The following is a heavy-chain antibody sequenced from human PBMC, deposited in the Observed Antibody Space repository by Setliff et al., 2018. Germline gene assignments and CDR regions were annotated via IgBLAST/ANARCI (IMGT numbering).Heavy chain of an antibody. Sequence: ASVKVSCKASGGTFSSYAISWVRQAPGQGLEWMGGIIPIFGTANYAQKFQGRVTITADESTSTAYMELSSLRSEDTAVYYCARDGDNYYDSSGYYLNHAFDIWGQGTLVTVSS. V-gene: IGHV1-69*13. J-gene: IGHJ3*02. CDR1: GGTFSSYA. D-gene: IGHD3-22*01. CDR3: ARDGDNYYDSSGYYLNHAFDI. CDR2: IIPIFGTA.